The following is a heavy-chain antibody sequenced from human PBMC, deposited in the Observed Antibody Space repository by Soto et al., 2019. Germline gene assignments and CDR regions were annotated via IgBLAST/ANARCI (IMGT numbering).Heavy chain of an antibody. V-gene: IGHV1-2*04. CDR1: GYTFTGYY. D-gene: IGHD3-9*01. CDR2: INPNSGGT. Sequence: APVKVSCKASGYTFTGYYMHWVRQAPGQGLEWMGWINPNSGGTNYAQKFQGWVTMTRDTSISTAYMELSRLRSDDTAVYYCARAPLGGLAEGDAFDIWGQGTMVTVSS. J-gene: IGHJ3*02. CDR3: ARAPLGGLAEGDAFDI.